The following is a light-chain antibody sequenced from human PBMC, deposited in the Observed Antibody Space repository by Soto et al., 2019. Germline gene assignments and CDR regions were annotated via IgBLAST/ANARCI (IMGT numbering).Light chain of an antibody. V-gene: IGLV2-23*02. CDR2: EVT. CDR1: NSDVGSYNL. Sequence: QSVLTQPASVSGSPRQSITISCTGTNSDVGSYNLVSWFQQHPGNAPKLVIYEVTKRPSGVSDRFSGSKSGNTASLTISGLQAEDEADYYCFSYAGDSVYVFGTGTKVTVL. CDR3: FSYAGDSVYV. J-gene: IGLJ1*01.